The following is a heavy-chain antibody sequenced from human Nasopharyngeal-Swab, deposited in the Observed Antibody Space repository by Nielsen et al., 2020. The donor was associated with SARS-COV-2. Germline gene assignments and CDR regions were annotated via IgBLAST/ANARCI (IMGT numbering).Heavy chain of an antibody. J-gene: IGHJ4*02. CDR3: ARWGNSSSWYYFDY. D-gene: IGHD6-13*01. V-gene: IGHV3-30*04. CDR1: GFTFSSYA. Sequence: GESLKISCAASGFTFSSYAMHWVRQAPGKGLEWVAVISYDGSNKYYADSVKGRFTISRDNSKNTLYLQMNSLRAEDTAVYYCARWGNSSSWYYFDYWGQGTLVTVSS. CDR2: ISYDGSNK.